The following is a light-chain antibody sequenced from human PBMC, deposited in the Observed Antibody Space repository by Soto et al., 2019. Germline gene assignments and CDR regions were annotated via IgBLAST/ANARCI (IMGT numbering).Light chain of an antibody. CDR3: QKYDSAPWA. J-gene: IGKJ1*01. V-gene: IGKV1-27*01. CDR1: QGISNY. CDR2: AAS. Sequence: DIQMTQSPSSLSESVGDRVTITCRARQGISNYLAWYQQKPGKVPKLLIYAASTLKSGVPSRFSGSGSGTDFTLTISSLQPEDVATYDCQKYDSAPWAFGQGSKGEVK.